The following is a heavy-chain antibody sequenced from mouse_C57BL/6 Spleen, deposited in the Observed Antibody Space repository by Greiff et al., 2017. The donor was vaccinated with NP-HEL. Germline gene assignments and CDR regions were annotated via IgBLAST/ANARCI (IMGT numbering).Heavy chain of an antibody. CDR1: GYTFTSYW. CDR3: ANYYYGSSSFAY. V-gene: IGHV1-64*01. D-gene: IGHD1-1*01. Sequence: QVQLQQPGAELVKPGASVKLSCKASGYTFTSYWMHWVKQRPGQGLEWIGMIHPNSGSTNYNEKFKSKATLTVDKSSSTAYMQLNSLTSEDAAVDYCANYYYGSSSFAYWGQGTTLTVSS. J-gene: IGHJ2*01. CDR2: IHPNSGST.